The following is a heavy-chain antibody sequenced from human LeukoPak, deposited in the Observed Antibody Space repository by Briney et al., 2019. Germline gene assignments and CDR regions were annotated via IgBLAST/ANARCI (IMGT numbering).Heavy chain of an antibody. D-gene: IGHD2-15*01. Sequence: PGGSLRLSCAASGFTFSSYWMHWVRHAPGKGLVWVSRINSDGSSTSYADSVKGRFTISRDNAKNTLYLQMNSLRAEDTAVYYCARDPELHVDYYYYGMDVWGQGTTVTVSS. CDR2: INSDGSST. J-gene: IGHJ6*02. CDR3: ARDPELHVDYYYYGMDV. CDR1: GFTFSSYW. V-gene: IGHV3-74*01.